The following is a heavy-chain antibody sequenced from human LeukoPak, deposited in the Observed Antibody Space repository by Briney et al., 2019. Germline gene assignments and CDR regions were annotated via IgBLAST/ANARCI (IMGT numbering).Heavy chain of an antibody. D-gene: IGHD3-22*01. CDR1: GYSFTSYW. CDR2: IYPGDSDT. Sequence: GESLKISCKGSGYSFTSYWIGWVRQMPGKGLEWMRIIYPGDSDTRYSPSFQGQVTISADKSISTAYLQWSSLKASDTAMYYCARQLRYYDSSGYGTNDYWGQGTLVTVSS. V-gene: IGHV5-51*01. CDR3: ARQLRYYDSSGYGTNDY. J-gene: IGHJ4*02.